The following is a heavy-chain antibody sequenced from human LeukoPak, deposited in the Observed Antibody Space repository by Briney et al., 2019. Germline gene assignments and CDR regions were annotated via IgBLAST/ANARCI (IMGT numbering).Heavy chain of an antibody. V-gene: IGHV4-59*01. CDR3: ARGFGPTSPFDY. CDR2: IYYSGST. CDR1: GGSISSYY. J-gene: IGHJ4*02. D-gene: IGHD3-10*01. Sequence: SETLSLTCTVSGGSISSYYWGWIRQPPGKGLEWIGYIYYSGSTNYNPSLKSRVTISVDTSKNQFSLKLSSVTAADTAVYYCARGFGPTSPFDYWGQGTLVTVSS.